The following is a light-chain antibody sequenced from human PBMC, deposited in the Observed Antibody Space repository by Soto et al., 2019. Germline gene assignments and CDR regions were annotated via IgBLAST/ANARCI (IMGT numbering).Light chain of an antibody. Sequence: QSVLTQPASVSGSPGQSIAISCIGTSSDIGYIYNYVSWYQQHPGKAPKLLIYEVTNRPSGVSDRFSGSKSGNTASLTISGLQAEDEADYYCSSYASSPPSYVFGTGTKLTVL. J-gene: IGLJ1*01. CDR3: SSYASSPPSYV. CDR1: SSDIGYIYNY. V-gene: IGLV2-14*01. CDR2: EVT.